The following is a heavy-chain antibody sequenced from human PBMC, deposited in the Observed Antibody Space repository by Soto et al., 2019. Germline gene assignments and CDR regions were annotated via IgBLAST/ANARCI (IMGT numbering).Heavy chain of an antibody. V-gene: IGHV3-74*01. Sequence: GGSLRLSCAASGFIFKMYWMHWVRQSPGKGLVWISRIYNDGTYSDYADSVRGRLTISRDNVNDTLYLQMNNLRAEDSGLYYCTRGPRPISTGTGAYWGQGTQVTVSS. CDR1: GFIFKMYW. CDR3: TRGPRPISTGTGAY. D-gene: IGHD3-10*01. J-gene: IGHJ4*02. CDR2: IYNDGTYS.